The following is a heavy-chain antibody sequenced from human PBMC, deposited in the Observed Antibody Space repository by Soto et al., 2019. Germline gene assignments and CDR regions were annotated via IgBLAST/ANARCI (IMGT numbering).Heavy chain of an antibody. D-gene: IGHD6-6*01. V-gene: IGHV1-18*01. Sequence: ASVKVSCKASGYTFTSYGISWVRQAPGQGLEWMGWISAYNGNTNYAQKLQGRVTMTTDTSTSTAYMELRSLRSDDTAVYYCARDEYSSSRRYLNFDYWGQGTLVTVSS. J-gene: IGHJ4*02. CDR2: ISAYNGNT. CDR3: ARDEYSSSRRYLNFDY. CDR1: GYTFTSYG.